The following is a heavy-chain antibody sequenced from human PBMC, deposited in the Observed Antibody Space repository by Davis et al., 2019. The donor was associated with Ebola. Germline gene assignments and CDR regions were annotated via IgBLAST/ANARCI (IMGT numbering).Heavy chain of an antibody. D-gene: IGHD1-26*01. CDR3: ARTSIVGTTTTASDI. Sequence: ASVKVSCKASGYAFTGYYMHWVRQAPGQGLEWMGWISAYNDNTNYAQKVQGRVTMTTDTSTGTAYLDLRSLRSDDTAVYFCARTSIVGTTTTASDIWGQGTLVTVSS. V-gene: IGHV1-18*04. CDR2: ISAYNDNT. CDR1: GYAFTGYY. J-gene: IGHJ3*02.